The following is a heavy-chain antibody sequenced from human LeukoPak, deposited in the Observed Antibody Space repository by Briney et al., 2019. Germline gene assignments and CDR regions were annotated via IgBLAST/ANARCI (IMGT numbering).Heavy chain of an antibody. CDR2: IYPSGST. CDR1: GGSISSGSYY. CDR3: ARSYYDFWSPTGFFDY. Sequence: SETLSLTCTVSGGSISSGSYYWSWIRQPAGKGLEWIGRIYPSGSTNYNPSLKSRVTISVDTSKNQFSLKLSSVTAADRAVYHCARSYYDFWSPTGFFDYWGQGTLVTVSS. D-gene: IGHD3-3*01. V-gene: IGHV4-61*02. J-gene: IGHJ4*02.